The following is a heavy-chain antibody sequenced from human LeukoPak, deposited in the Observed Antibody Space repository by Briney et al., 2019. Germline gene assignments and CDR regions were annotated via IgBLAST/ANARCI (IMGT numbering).Heavy chain of an antibody. D-gene: IGHD3-22*01. J-gene: IGHJ4*02. CDR1: GFPFSYFG. CDR3: ARDRDYDTGGYYFDY. V-gene: IGHV3-30*02. CDR2: IRFDGNDK. Sequence: PGGSLRLSCAASGFPFSYFGMHWVRQAPGKGLEWVAFIRFDGNDKFYADSVKGRFTISKDTSRNILYLQMNSLRGEDTAMYYCARDRDYDTGGYYFDYWGQGTLVTVSS.